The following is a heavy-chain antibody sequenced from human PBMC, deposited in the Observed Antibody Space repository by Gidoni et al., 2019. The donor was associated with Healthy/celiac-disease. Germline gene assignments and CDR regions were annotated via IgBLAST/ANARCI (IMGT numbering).Heavy chain of an antibody. V-gene: IGHV1-2*02. J-gene: IGHJ4*02. Sequence: QVQLVQSGAEVKKPGASVKVSCKASGYTITGYYMHWVGQAPGQGLEWMGWINPNSGGTNYAQKFQGRVTMTRDTSISTAYMELSRLRSDDTAVYYCARAQQPGTRGFDYWGQGTLVTVSS. D-gene: IGHD6-13*01. CDR2: INPNSGGT. CDR1: GYTITGYY. CDR3: ARAQQPGTRGFDY.